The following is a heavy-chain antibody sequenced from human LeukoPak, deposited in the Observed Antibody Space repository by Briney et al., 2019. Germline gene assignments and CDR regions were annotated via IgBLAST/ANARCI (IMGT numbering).Heavy chain of an antibody. CDR1: GGSISSGYYY. Sequence: SRTLSLTCTVSGGSISSGYYYWSWIRQPPGKGLEWTWYIYYSGSTYYNPSLKSRVTISVDTSKNQFSLKLSSVTAADTAVYYCASFSGSYFDYWGQGTLVTVSS. V-gene: IGHV4-30-4*01. D-gene: IGHD1-26*01. CDR3: ASFSGSYFDY. J-gene: IGHJ4*02. CDR2: IYYSGST.